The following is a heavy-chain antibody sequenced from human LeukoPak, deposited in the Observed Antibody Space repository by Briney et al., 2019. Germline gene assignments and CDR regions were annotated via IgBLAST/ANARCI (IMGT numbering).Heavy chain of an antibody. CDR2: VYHSGAN. D-gene: IGHD3-10*01. Sequence: SETLSLTCIVSADAITSHFYWGWIRQPPGNGGKGLEWIASVYHSGANYVTPSLKSRVSTSVDTSKSHFYLTLTSVTAADTAVYFCARASFASGSYYFELWGQGTLIIVSS. CDR3: ARASFASGSYYFEL. V-gene: IGHV4-38-2*02. J-gene: IGHJ4*02. CDR1: ADAITSHFY.